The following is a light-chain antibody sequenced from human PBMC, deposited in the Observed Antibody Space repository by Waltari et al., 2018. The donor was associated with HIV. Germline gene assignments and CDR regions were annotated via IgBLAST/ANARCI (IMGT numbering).Light chain of an antibody. Sequence: IVLTQSPLSLPVTPGEPASISCRSTQSLLYTHEENYLYWYLQKPGQSPQLLIYLGSNRASGVPDRFSGSGSGTDFTLKISRVEAEDVGVYYCMEALQTPFTFGQGTKLEIK. V-gene: IGKV2-28*01. CDR1: QSLLYTHEENY. CDR3: MEALQTPFT. J-gene: IGKJ2*01. CDR2: LGS.